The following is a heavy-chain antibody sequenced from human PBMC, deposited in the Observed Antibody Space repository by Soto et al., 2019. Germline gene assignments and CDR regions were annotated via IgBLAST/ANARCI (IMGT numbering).Heavy chain of an antibody. CDR1: GDSVNSGSYY. CDR2: VYYSGST. V-gene: IGHV4-61*01. CDR3: ASAAAPRSPVY. J-gene: IGHJ4*02. Sequence: QVQLQESGPGLVKPSETLSLTCSVSGDSVNSGSYYWSWIRQPPGKGLEWIGYVYYSGSTNYNPTLESRVTISRDTSKNQFSLMLSSVTGADTAVYYCASAAAPRSPVYWGEGALVIVSS. D-gene: IGHD6-6*01.